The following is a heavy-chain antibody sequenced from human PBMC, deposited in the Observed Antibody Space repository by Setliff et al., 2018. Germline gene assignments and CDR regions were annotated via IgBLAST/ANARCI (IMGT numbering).Heavy chain of an antibody. V-gene: IGHV1-18*04. D-gene: IGHD2-2*01. CDR1: GYTFNHYV. Sequence: GASVKVSCKTSGYTFNHYVINWVRQAPGQGLEWMGWISSYTGNTYYAQKFQGRITLTTDTSTATACMELRSLESDDTAVYYCSRLVRYCTRTTCQRASGGEFWGQGTLVTV. J-gene: IGHJ4*02. CDR3: SRLVRYCTRTTCQRASGGEF. CDR2: ISSYTGNT.